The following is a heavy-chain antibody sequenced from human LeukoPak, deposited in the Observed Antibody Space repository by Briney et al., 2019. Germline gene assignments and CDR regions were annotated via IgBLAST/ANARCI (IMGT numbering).Heavy chain of an antibody. CDR3: AAGRRNYDILTGYFPG. CDR2: ISGSGGST. J-gene: IGHJ4*02. V-gene: IGHV3-23*01. D-gene: IGHD3-9*01. Sequence: GGSLRLSCAASGFTFSSYAMSWVRQAPGKGLEWVSAISGSGGSTYYADSVRGRFTISRDNSKNTLYLQMNSLRAEDTAVYYCAAGRRNYDILTGYFPGWGQGTLVTVSS. CDR1: GFTFSSYA.